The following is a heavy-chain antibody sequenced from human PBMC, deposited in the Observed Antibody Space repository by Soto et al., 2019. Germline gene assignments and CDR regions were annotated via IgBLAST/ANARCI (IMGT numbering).Heavy chain of an antibody. CDR2: ISSSGSTI. D-gene: IGHD2-2*01. Sequence: LRLSCAASGFTFSDYYMSWIRQAPGTGLEWVSYISSSGSTIYYADSVKGRFTISRDNAKNSLYLQINSLRAEDTAVYYCARVGVASYAPYYFDYWGQGTLVTVSS. J-gene: IGHJ4*02. CDR3: ARVGVASYAPYYFDY. V-gene: IGHV3-11*01. CDR1: GFTFSDYY.